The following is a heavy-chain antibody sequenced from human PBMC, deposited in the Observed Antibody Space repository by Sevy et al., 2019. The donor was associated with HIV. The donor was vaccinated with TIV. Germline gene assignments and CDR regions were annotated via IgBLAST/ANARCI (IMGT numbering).Heavy chain of an antibody. J-gene: IGHJ3*02. CDR1: GFTFSNTW. CDR2: IKSKNDGGTT. V-gene: IGHV3-15*01. Sequence: GGSLRLSCAASGFTFSNTWMSWVRQAPGKGLELVGRIKSKNDGGTTDYAAPVIGRFTISRDDSKSTLYLRMNSLKIEDTAVYYCTTMGWDGGFDIWGQGTMATVSS. D-gene: IGHD4-17*01. CDR3: TTMGWDGGFDI.